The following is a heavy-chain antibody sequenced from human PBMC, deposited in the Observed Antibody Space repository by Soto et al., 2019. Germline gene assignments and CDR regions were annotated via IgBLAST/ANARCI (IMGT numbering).Heavy chain of an antibody. CDR1: GYTFTSYA. V-gene: IGHV1-3*01. CDR3: ARDLSSGWYYNAFDI. J-gene: IGHJ3*02. D-gene: IGHD6-19*01. CDR2: INAGNGNT. Sequence: ASVKVSCKASGYTFTSYAMHWVRQAPGQRLEWTGWINAGNGNTKYSQKFQGRVTITRDTSASTAYMELSSLRSEDTAVYYCARDLSSGWYYNAFDIWGQGTMVTVS.